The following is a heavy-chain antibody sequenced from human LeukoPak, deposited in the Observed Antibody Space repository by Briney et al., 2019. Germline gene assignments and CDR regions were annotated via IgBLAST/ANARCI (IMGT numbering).Heavy chain of an antibody. CDR1: GGPISSYY. V-gene: IGHV4-34*01. D-gene: IGHD1-26*01. CDR3: ARWAVGATFDY. J-gene: IGHJ4*02. CDR2: INHRGST. Sequence: SETLSLTCTVSGGPISSYYWSWIRQPPGKGLEWIGEINHRGSTNYKPSLKSRVTISVDTSKNQFSLKLSSVTAADTAVYYCARWAVGATFDYWGQGTLVTVSS.